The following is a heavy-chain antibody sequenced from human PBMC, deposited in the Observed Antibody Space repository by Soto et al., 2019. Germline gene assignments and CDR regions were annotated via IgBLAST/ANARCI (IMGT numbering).Heavy chain of an antibody. CDR3: ARRDIVVVVAAIDY. V-gene: IGHV4-34*01. Sequence: SETLSLTCAVYGGSFSGYYWSWIRQPPGKGLEWIGEINHSGSTNYNPSLKSRVTISVDTSKNQFSLKLSPVTAADTAVYYCARRDIVVVVAAIDYWGQGTLVTVSS. D-gene: IGHD2-15*01. CDR1: GGSFSGYY. J-gene: IGHJ4*02. CDR2: INHSGST.